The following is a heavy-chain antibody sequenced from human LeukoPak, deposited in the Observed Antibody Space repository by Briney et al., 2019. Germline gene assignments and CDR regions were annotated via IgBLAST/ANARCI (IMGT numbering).Heavy chain of an antibody. CDR1: GFTFSSYA. Sequence: PGGSLRLSCAASGFTFSSYAMHWVRQAPGKGLEWVAVISYDGSNKYYADSVKGRFTISRDNAKNTLYLQMNSLRAEDTAVYYCARSALYYDILTGPLDYYGMDVWGQGTTVTVSS. D-gene: IGHD3-9*01. CDR3: ARSALYYDILTGPLDYYGMDV. V-gene: IGHV3-30-3*01. CDR2: ISYDGSNK. J-gene: IGHJ6*02.